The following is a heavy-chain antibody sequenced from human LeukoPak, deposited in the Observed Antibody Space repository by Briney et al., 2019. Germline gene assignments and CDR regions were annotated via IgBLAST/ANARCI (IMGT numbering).Heavy chain of an antibody. CDR3: ARGGFGEFPNWFDP. Sequence: ASVKVSCKASGYAFTSYAMNWVRQAPGQGLEWMGWINTNTGNPTCAQGFTGRFVFSLDTSVSTAYLQICSLKAEDTAVYYCARGGFGEFPNWFDPWGQGTLVTVSS. CDR1: GYAFTSYA. V-gene: IGHV7-4-1*01. D-gene: IGHD3-10*01. J-gene: IGHJ5*02. CDR2: INTNTGNP.